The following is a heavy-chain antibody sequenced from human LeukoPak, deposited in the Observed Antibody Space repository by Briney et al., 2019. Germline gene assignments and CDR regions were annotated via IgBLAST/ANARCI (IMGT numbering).Heavy chain of an antibody. CDR3: AREASIVGDPFDY. Sequence: GGSLRLSCAASGFTFSSYWMSWVRQAPGKGLEWVANIKQDGSEKYYVDSVKGRFTISRDNAKNSLYLQMNSLRAEDTAVYYCAREASIVGDPFDYWGQGILVTVSS. V-gene: IGHV3-7*01. CDR2: IKQDGSEK. CDR1: GFTFSSYW. J-gene: IGHJ4*02. D-gene: IGHD1-26*01.